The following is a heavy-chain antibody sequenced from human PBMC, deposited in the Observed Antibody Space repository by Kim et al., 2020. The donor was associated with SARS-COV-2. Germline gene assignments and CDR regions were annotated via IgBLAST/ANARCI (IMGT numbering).Heavy chain of an antibody. CDR3: AREYYYGSGSYRPQRAPFDP. Sequence: GGSLRLSCAASGFTFSSYSMNWVRQAPGKGLEWVSYISSSSSTIYYADSVKGRFTISRDNAKNSLYLQMNSLRDEDTAVYYCAREYYYGSGSYRPQRAPFDPWGQGTLVTVSS. CDR2: ISSSSSTI. CDR1: GFTFSSYS. J-gene: IGHJ5*02. V-gene: IGHV3-48*02. D-gene: IGHD3-10*01.